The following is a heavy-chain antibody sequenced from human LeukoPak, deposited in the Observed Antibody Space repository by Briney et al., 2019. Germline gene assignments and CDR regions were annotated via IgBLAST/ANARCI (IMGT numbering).Heavy chain of an antibody. V-gene: IGHV3-7*01. CDR2: IKQDGSEK. CDR3: ARDNPTTGYSYGPPDGMDV. CDR1: GFTFSSYW. D-gene: IGHD5-18*01. J-gene: IGHJ6*02. Sequence: PGGSLRLSCAASGFTFSSYWMSWVRQAPGKGLEWVANIKQDGSEKYYVDSVKGRFTISRDNAKSSLYLQMNSLRAEDTAVYYCARDNPTTGYSYGPPDGMDVWGQGTTVTVSS.